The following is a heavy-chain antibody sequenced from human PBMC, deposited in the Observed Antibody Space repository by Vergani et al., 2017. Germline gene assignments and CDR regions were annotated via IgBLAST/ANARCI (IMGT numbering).Heavy chain of an antibody. D-gene: IGHD4-17*01. Sequence: QVQLQESGPGLVKPSETLSLTCTVSNDSVSNTFYYWGWIRQTPGKGLEWIGSIYYSGSTYYNPSLESRVTMSVDTSKSQFSLKLSSVTAADTAVYYCEGDAGGSNYGVYPSHGLHLWAQGTT. J-gene: IGHJ6*02. CDR2: IYYSGST. V-gene: IGHV4-39*02. CDR3: EGDAGGSNYGVYPSHGLHL. CDR1: NDSVSNTFYY.